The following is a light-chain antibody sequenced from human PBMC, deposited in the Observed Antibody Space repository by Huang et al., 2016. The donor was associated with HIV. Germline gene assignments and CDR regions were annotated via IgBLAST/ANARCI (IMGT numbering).Light chain of an antibody. CDR1: QRILYNSDKKNY. Sequence: DIVMIQSPDSLAVSLGESATINCKSNQRILYNSDKKNYLAWYQQKPGQPPKLLIYWASTRESGVPDRFSGRGSGTDFTLTISSLQAGDVAVYYCQQYYGSPPTFGQGTKVEIK. J-gene: IGKJ1*01. CDR3: QQYYGSPPT. CDR2: WAS. V-gene: IGKV4-1*01.